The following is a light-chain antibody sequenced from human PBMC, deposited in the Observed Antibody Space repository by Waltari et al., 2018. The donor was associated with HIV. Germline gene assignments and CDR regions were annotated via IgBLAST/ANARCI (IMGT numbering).Light chain of an antibody. Sequence: SSDLIQPPSVSVAPGETARLTCAGDYIGDKTVHWYQQMPGQAPVLVVYYDVWRPSGIPERFSGFRSGKTATLTISRVEVADEADYYCQVWDSLGHRVIFGGGTTLTVL. J-gene: IGLJ2*01. CDR1: YIGDKT. CDR2: YDV. CDR3: QVWDSLGHRVI. V-gene: IGLV3-21*04.